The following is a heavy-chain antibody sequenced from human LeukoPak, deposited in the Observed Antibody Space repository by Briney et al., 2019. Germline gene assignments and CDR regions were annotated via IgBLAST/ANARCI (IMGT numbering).Heavy chain of an antibody. Sequence: PSETLSLTCTVSGDSIRSYYWSWIRQAPGKGLEWIGYIYFTGSTNYNPSLKSRVTIAADTSENQFSLKLSSVTAADTAVYYCARHYYDSSGYYYSSKNYFDSWGQGSLVTVSS. CDR2: IYFTGST. D-gene: IGHD3-22*01. J-gene: IGHJ4*02. CDR3: ARHYYDSSGYYYSSKNYFDS. CDR1: GDSIRSYY. V-gene: IGHV4-59*08.